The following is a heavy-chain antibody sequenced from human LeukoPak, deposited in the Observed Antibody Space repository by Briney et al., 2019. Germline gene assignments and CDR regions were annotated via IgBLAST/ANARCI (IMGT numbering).Heavy chain of an antibody. V-gene: IGHV1-2*02. D-gene: IGHD3-10*01. CDR2: INPNSGGT. J-gene: IGHJ4*02. CDR1: GYTFTGYY. Sequence: ASVKVSCKASGYTFTGYYMHWVRQAPGQGLEWMGWINPNSGGTNYAQKFQGRVTMTRNTSISTAYMELSSLRSEDTAVYYCARWPYGSGSYSTFDYWGQGTLVTVSS. CDR3: ARWPYGSGSYSTFDY.